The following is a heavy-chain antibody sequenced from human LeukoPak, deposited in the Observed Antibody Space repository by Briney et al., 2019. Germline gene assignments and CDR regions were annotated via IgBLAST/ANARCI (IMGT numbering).Heavy chain of an antibody. CDR3: ASGGYDWDAYDY. CDR1: GNSY. J-gene: IGHJ4*02. V-gene: IGHV1-46*01. D-gene: IGHD5-12*01. Sequence: ASVKVSCKASGNSYIHWVRQAPGQGPEWMGMINPSGGGTSYAQKFQGRVTMTRDRSTSIVYMELSSLGSEDTAVYFCASGGYDWDAYDYWGQGTPVTVSS. CDR2: INPSGGGT.